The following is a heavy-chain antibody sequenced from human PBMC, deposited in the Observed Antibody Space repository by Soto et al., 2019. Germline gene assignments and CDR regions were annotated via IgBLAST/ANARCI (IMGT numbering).Heavy chain of an antibody. CDR1: GDTFSFYT. CDR3: AASYGSGYRAFDY. Sequence: QVQLVQSGTEVKKPGSSVKVSCKASGDTFSFYTINWVRQAPGLGLEWVGRINPIVSMSNYAQKFQGRVSMTEDTSTSTAYMELRSLRSDATAMYFCAASYGSGYRAFDYWGQGALVIVSS. CDR2: INPIVSMS. D-gene: IGHD3-10*01. V-gene: IGHV1-69*02. J-gene: IGHJ4*02.